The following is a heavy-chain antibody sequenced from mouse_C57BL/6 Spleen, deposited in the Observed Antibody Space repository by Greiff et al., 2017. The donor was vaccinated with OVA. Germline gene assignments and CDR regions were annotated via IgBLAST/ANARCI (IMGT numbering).Heavy chain of an antibody. V-gene: IGHV3-6*01. CDR2: ISYDGSN. CDR1: GYSITSGYY. CDR3: ARVSTVGPGAY. Sequence: EVHLVESGPGLVKPSQSLSLTCSVTGYSITSGYYWNWIRQFPGNKLEWMGYISYDGSNNYNPSLKNRISITRDTSKNQFFLKLNSVTTEDTATYYCARVSTVGPGAYWGQGTLVTVSA. D-gene: IGHD1-1*01. J-gene: IGHJ3*01.